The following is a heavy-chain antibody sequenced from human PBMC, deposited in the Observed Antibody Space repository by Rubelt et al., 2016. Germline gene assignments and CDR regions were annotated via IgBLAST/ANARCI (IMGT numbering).Heavy chain of an antibody. V-gene: IGHV4-34*01. J-gene: IGHJ5*02. Sequence: QVQLQQWGAGLLKPSETLSLTCAVYGGSFSGYYWSWIRQPPGKGLEWIGYIYYSGSTYYNPSLKSRVTISVDTSKNQCSRKLRSVTAADTSVYYCARGHRAAQDWFDPWGQGTLVTVSS. CDR3: ARGHRAAQDWFDP. D-gene: IGHD6-6*01. CDR2: IYYSGST. CDR1: GGSFSGYY.